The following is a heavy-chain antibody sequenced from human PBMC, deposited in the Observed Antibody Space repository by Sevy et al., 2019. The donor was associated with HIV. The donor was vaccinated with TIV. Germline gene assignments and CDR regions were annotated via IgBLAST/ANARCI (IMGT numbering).Heavy chain of an antibody. J-gene: IGHJ4*02. CDR3: ATDRYYDFWSGYAFDY. D-gene: IGHD3-3*01. CDR2: IYYSGST. Sequence: SETLSLTCTVSGGSISSSSYYWGWIRQPPGKGLEWIGSIYYSGSTYYNPSLKSRVTISVDTSKNPFSLKLGSVTAADTAVYYCATDRYYDFWSGYAFDYWGQGTVVTVSS. CDR1: GGSISSSSYY. V-gene: IGHV4-39*01.